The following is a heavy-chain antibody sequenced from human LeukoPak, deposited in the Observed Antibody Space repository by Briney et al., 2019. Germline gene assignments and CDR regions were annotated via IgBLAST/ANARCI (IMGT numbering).Heavy chain of an antibody. D-gene: IGHD2-2*01. V-gene: IGHV3-30-3*01. CDR3: AKEGYCSSISCYFFDY. CDR1: RFTFSSYA. J-gene: IGHJ4*02. CDR2: ISFDGSNK. Sequence: GGSLRLSCAASRFTFSSYAMHWVRQAPGKGLEWVAVISFDGSNKYYADSVKGRFTISRDNSKNTLYLQMNSLRPEDTAVYYCAKEGYCSSISCYFFDYWGQGTLVTVSS.